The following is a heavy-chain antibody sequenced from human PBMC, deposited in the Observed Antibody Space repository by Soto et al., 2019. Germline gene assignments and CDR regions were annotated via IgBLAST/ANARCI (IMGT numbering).Heavy chain of an antibody. D-gene: IGHD6-13*01. CDR2: IYYSGST. CDR3: ARGKIGAAPFDY. V-gene: IGHV4-59*01. Sequence: QVQLQESGPGLVKPSETLSLTCTVSGGPISGYYWSWIRRPPGPGLEWIGYIYYSGSTSYNSSLKSRVTISVDTSKNQFSLKLSSVTAADTAVYYCARGKIGAAPFDYCGQGTLVTVSP. J-gene: IGHJ4*02. CDR1: GGPISGYY.